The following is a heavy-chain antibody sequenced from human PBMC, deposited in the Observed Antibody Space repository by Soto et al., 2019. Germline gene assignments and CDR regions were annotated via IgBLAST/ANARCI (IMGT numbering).Heavy chain of an antibody. D-gene: IGHD6-13*01. CDR3: ARLAAVGTGLFDP. CDR2: IHHGGIT. J-gene: IGHJ5*02. CDR1: GGPITSDGYS. Sequence: SETLSLTCAVSGGPITSDGYSWSWIRQPPGEGPEWIGYIHHGGITYYNPSLKSRVTISLDRSKNEFSLKLTSVAAADTAVYYCARLAAVGTGLFDPWGQGSLVTVSS. V-gene: IGHV4-30-2*01.